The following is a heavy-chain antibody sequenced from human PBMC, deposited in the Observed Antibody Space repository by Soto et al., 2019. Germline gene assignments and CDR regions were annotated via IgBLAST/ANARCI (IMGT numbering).Heavy chain of an antibody. V-gene: IGHV3-30*14. Sequence: QVHLVESGGGVVQPGTSLTLSCAASGLTLSSHHIHWVRQAPGKGLEWVAGISSDGNGKYYAESVRGRITVSRDNSKNLVYVKIDSGRVEDTFLYYGAREGHSGGRAGIFDYWGQGVMVTVSS. CDR3: AREGHSGGRAGIFDY. D-gene: IGHD6-19*01. J-gene: IGHJ4*02. CDR1: GLTLSSHH. CDR2: ISSDGNGK.